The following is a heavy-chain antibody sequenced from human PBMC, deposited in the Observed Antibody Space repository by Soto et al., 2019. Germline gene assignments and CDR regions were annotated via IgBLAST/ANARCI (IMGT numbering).Heavy chain of an antibody. CDR3: ARVDTIFRFRYQSYFDY. J-gene: IGHJ4*02. V-gene: IGHV3-66*01. D-gene: IGHD3-3*01. CDR2: IYSGGST. Sequence: GGSLRLSCAASEFTVSSNYMSWVRQAPGKGLEWVAIIYSGGSTYYADSVKGRFTISRDNSKNTLYLQTNSLRAEDTAVYYCARVDTIFRFRYQSYFDYWGQGTLVTVSS. CDR1: EFTVSSNY.